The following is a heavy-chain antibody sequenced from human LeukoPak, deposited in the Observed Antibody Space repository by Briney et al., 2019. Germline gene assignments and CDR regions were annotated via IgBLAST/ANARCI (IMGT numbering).Heavy chain of an antibody. J-gene: IGHJ4*02. Sequence: PSKTLSLTCAVSGGSISRSNWWSWVRQPPGNVLEWIGEIYHSGSTNCNPSLKSRVTISVDKSKNQFSLKLSSVTAADTAIYYCASKSYSGSYTFDYWGQGTLVTVSS. CDR1: GGSISRSNW. CDR3: ASKSYSGSYTFDY. V-gene: IGHV4-4*02. D-gene: IGHD1-26*01. CDR2: IYHSGST.